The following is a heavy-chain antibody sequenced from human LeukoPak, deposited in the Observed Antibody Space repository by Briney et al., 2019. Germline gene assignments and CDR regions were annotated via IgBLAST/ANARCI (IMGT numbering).Heavy chain of an antibody. CDR1: GGSFSGYY. V-gene: IGHV4-34*01. CDR3: ARDRDYGGIDAFDI. CDR2: INHRGST. Sequence: SETLPLTCAVYGGSFSGYYWSWIRQPPGKGLEWIGEINHRGSTNYNPSLKSRVTISVDTSKNQFSLKLSSVTAADTAVYYCARDRDYGGIDAFDIWGQGTMVTVSS. D-gene: IGHD4-23*01. J-gene: IGHJ3*02.